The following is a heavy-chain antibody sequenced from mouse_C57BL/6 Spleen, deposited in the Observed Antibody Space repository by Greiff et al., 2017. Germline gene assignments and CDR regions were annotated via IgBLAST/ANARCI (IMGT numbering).Heavy chain of an antibody. V-gene: IGHV1-82*01. CDR3: TRPIRSLYFCV. CDR2: IYPGDGGT. Sequence: VQLKESGPELVKPGASVKISCKASGYAFSGSGMNWVKQRPGTGLEWIGRIYPGDGGTNYNGKFKGKATLTADKSSSTSYMQLSSLTSEDSAVYFCTRPIRSLYFCVWGTGTTVTVSS. J-gene: IGHJ1*03. D-gene: IGHD1-3*01. CDR1: GYAFSGSG.